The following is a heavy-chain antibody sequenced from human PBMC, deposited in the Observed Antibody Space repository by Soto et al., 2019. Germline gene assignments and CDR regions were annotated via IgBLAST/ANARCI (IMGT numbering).Heavy chain of an antibody. CDR3: ASSTGRIAVVPTGMDV. Sequence: EVQLVDSGGGLVQPGGSLRLSCAASGFTFSTYSMNWVRRAPGKGLEWLSYISQTSYTIYYADSVKGRFTISRDNAKNSLYLQMNSLRDEDTAVYYCASSTGRIAVVPTGMDVWGQGTTVTVSS. D-gene: IGHD2-2*01. CDR2: ISQTSYTI. J-gene: IGHJ6*02. V-gene: IGHV3-48*02. CDR1: GFTFSTYS.